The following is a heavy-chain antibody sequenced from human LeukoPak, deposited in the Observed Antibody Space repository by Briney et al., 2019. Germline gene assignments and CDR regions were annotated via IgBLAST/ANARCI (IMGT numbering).Heavy chain of an antibody. Sequence: GGSLRLSCAASGFPFSSYSMNWVRQAPGKGLEWVAFIRYDESHKYYADSVKGRFTISRDNSKNALYLQMNSLRAEDTAVYYCAKDLSPSWSYSSVDYWGQGTLVTVSS. J-gene: IGHJ4*02. V-gene: IGHV3-30*02. D-gene: IGHD1-26*01. CDR2: IRYDESHK. CDR1: GFPFSSYS. CDR3: AKDLSPSWSYSSVDY.